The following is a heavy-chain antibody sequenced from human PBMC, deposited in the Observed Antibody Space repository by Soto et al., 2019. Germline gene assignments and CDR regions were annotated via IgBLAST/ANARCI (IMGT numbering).Heavy chain of an antibody. J-gene: IGHJ4*02. CDR3: ARDEGVASGN. CDR1: GYTFTGYY. CDR2: INPNSGGT. V-gene: IGHV1-2*02. Sequence: QVQLVQSGAEVQKPGASVKVSCKASGYTFTGYYMHWVRQAPGQGLEWMGWINPNSGGTNYAQKFQDRVTLTRDTSASTAYIEVSILTPEDTAVYYCARDEGVASGNWGQGTLVTVSS. D-gene: IGHD5-12*01.